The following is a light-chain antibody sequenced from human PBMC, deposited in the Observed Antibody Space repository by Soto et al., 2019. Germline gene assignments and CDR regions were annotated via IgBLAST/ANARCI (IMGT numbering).Light chain of an antibody. V-gene: IGKV1D-12*01. Sequence: DIQMTQSPSSVSASVGDRVTITCRASQGISSWLARYQQKPGKAPKLLIYAASSLQSGDPSRFSGSGSGTDFTLTISSLQPEDFATYYCQQANSFPLTFGGGTKVEIK. CDR1: QGISSW. CDR3: QQANSFPLT. CDR2: AAS. J-gene: IGKJ4*01.